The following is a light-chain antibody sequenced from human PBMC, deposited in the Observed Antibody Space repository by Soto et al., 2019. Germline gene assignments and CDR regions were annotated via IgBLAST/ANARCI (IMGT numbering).Light chain of an antibody. CDR2: EVT. CDR1: SSDVGGYNY. CDR3: SSFAGSNNFRV. Sequence: QSVLTQPPSASGSPGQSVTISCTGTSSDVGGYNYVSWYQQHPGKAPKLMIYEVTKRPSGVPDRFSGSKSGNTASLTVSGLQADDEADYYCSSFAGSNNFRVFGGGTKLTVL. J-gene: IGLJ2*01. V-gene: IGLV2-8*01.